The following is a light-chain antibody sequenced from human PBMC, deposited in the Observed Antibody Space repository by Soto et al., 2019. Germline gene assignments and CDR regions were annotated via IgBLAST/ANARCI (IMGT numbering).Light chain of an antibody. CDR2: GAS. Sequence: IVLTQSTGTLSLSPGERNTLSCRASQSVSSSYLAWYQQKPGQAPRLLIYGASSRATGIPDRFSGSGSGTDFTLTISILEPEDFAVYYCQQYGSSPYTFVQGTK. J-gene: IGKJ2*01. CDR3: QQYGSSPYT. V-gene: IGKV3-20*01. CDR1: QSVSSSY.